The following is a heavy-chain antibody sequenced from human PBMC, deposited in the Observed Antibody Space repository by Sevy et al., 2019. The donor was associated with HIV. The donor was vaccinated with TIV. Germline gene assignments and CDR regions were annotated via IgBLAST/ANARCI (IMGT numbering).Heavy chain of an antibody. CDR1: GYTFTSYD. J-gene: IGHJ6*02. V-gene: IGHV1-8*01. Sequence: ASVKVSCKASGYTFTSYDINWVRQATGQGHEWMRWMNPNSGNTGYAQKFQGRVTMTRNTSISTAYMELSSLRSEDTAVYYCARGACSGGSCYRYYYGMDVWGQGITVTVSS. D-gene: IGHD2-15*01. CDR2: MNPNSGNT. CDR3: ARGACSGGSCYRYYYGMDV.